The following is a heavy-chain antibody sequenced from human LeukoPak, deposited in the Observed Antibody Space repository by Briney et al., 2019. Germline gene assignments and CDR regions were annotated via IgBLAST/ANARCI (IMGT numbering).Heavy chain of an antibody. V-gene: IGHV4-4*07. Sequence: SETLSLTCTVSGGSISSYYWSWIRQPAGKGLEWIGRIYTSGSTNYNPSLKSRVTMSVDTSTNQFSLKLSSVTAADTAVYYCARDRKYSSGWFNFDYWGQGTLVTVSS. CDR2: IYTSGST. J-gene: IGHJ4*02. D-gene: IGHD6-19*01. CDR1: GGSISSYY. CDR3: ARDRKYSSGWFNFDY.